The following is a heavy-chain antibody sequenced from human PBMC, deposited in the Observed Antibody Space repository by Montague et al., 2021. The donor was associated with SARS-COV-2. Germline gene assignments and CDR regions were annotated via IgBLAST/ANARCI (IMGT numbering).Heavy chain of an antibody. CDR2: IDVSWTT. V-gene: IGHV4-4*08. Sequence: SETLSLTCSVSGGSLSTYYWSWIRQPPRPGLELIWYIDVSWTTRYNPSLCSRATISLDLSTNQFALDLNAVTAADTAVYYCARNAYNHYGLDVWGQGTTVTVSS. J-gene: IGHJ6*02. CDR1: GGSLSTYY. CDR3: ARNAYNHYGLDV.